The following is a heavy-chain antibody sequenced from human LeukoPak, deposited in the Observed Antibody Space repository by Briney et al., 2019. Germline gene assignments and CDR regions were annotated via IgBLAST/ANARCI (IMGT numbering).Heavy chain of an antibody. V-gene: IGHV1-18*01. D-gene: IGHD2-2*01. CDR1: GYTFTSYG. CDR3: ARVPTLPAAICPDCHTTMEDV. CDR2: ISAYNGNT. J-gene: IGHJ6*02. Sequence: EASVKVSCKASGYTFTSYGISWVRQAPGQGLEWVGWISAYNGNTNYAQKLQGRVTMTTDTSTSTAYMELRSLRSDDTAVYYCARVPTLPAAICPDCHTTMEDVWGQGTTVTVSS.